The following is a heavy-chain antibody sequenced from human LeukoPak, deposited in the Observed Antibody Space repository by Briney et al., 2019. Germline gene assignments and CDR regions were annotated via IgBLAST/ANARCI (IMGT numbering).Heavy chain of an antibody. Sequence: SETLSLTCAVYGGSFSGYYWSWIRQPPGKGLEWIGEINHSGSTNYNPSLKSRVTISVDTSKNQFSLKLSSVTAAVTAVYYCARLRDGYNYSPFDYWGQGTLVTVSS. CDR2: INHSGST. D-gene: IGHD5-24*01. CDR3: ARLRDGYNYSPFDY. CDR1: GGSFSGYY. V-gene: IGHV4-34*01. J-gene: IGHJ4*02.